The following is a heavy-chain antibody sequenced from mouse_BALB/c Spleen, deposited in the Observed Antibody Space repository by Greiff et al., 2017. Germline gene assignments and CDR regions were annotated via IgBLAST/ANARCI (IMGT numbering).Heavy chain of an antibody. CDR3: ARGLLRLRLYWYFDV. CDR1: GFSLTSYG. D-gene: IGHD1-2*01. V-gene: IGHV2-9*02. Sequence: VQLQESGPGLVAPSQSLSITCTVSGFSLTSYGVHWVRQPPGKGLEWLGVIWAGGSTNYNSALMSRLSISKDNSKSQVFLKMNSLQTDDTAMYYCARGLLRLRLYWYFDVWGAGTTVTVSS. CDR2: IWAGGST. J-gene: IGHJ1*01.